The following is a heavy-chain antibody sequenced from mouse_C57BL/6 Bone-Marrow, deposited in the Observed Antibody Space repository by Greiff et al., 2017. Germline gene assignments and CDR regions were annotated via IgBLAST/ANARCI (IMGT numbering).Heavy chain of an antibody. V-gene: IGHV1-80*01. CDR3: TRGSSGYPFAY. Sequence: QVQLQQSGAELVKPGASVKISCKASGYAFSSYWMNWVKQRPGKGLEWIGQIYPGDGDTNYNGKFKGKATLTADKSSSTAYMQLSSLTSEDSAVYFCTRGSSGYPFAYWGQGTLVTVSA. J-gene: IGHJ3*01. CDR2: IYPGDGDT. D-gene: IGHD3-2*02. CDR1: GYAFSSYW.